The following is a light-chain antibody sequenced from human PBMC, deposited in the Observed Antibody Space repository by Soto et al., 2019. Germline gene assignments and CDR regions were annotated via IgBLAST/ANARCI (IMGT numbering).Light chain of an antibody. CDR3: CSYAGGYTWV. CDR1: SSDVGGYNF. J-gene: IGLJ3*02. Sequence: QSVLTHPRSVSGYPGQSVTISCTGTSSDVGGYNFVSWYQQHPGKAPKLMIYDVNERPSGVPDRFSGSKSGNTASLTISGLQADDETDYYCCSYAGGYTWVFGGGTKVTVL. V-gene: IGLV2-11*01. CDR2: DVN.